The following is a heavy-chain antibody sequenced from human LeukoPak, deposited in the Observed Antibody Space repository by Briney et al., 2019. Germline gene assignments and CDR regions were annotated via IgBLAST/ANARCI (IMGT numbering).Heavy chain of an antibody. J-gene: IGHJ4*02. V-gene: IGHV3-23*01. CDR1: GFTFSTYA. D-gene: IGHD2-2*01. Sequence: GGSLKLSCAASGFTFSTYAMTWVRQAPGKGLDWVSVISNGGVSTYYADSVRGRFTISRDNSKNTLYLEMNSLRAEDTALYYCAKLSSVSSQDFDYWGQGTLVTVSS. CDR2: ISNGGVST. CDR3: AKLSSVSSQDFDY.